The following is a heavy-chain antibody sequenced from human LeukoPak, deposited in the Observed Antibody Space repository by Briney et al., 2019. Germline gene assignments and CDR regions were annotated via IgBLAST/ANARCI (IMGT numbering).Heavy chain of an antibody. V-gene: IGHV1-18*01. J-gene: IGHJ4*02. D-gene: IGHD2-8*01. Sequence: ASVKVSCKASGYMFTSYGTNWVRQAPGQGLEWMGWISSYDGNTNYAQRLQGRVTMTTDSSTSTAYMELRSLRSDDTAVYYCARGHRYCTNGVCYDYWGQGTLVTVSS. CDR1: GYMFTSYG. CDR2: ISSYDGNT. CDR3: ARGHRYCTNGVCYDY.